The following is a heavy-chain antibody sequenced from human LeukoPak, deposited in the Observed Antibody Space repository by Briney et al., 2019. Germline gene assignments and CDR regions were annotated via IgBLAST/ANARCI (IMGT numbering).Heavy chain of an antibody. D-gene: IGHD3-3*01. CDR2: IYYSGST. Sequence: SETLSLTCAVYGGSFSSYYWGWIRQPPGKGLEWIGSIYYSGSTYYNPSLKSRVTISVDTSKNQFSLKQSSATAADTAVYYCARRYYDFWSGYPNWFDPWGQGTLVTVSS. V-gene: IGHV4-39*01. CDR3: ARRYYDFWSGYPNWFDP. J-gene: IGHJ5*02. CDR1: GGSFSSYY.